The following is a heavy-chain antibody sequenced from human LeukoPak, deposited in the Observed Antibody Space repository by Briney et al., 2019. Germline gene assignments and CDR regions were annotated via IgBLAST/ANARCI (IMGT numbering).Heavy chain of an antibody. CDR3: ARDRHSFGG. CDR1: DGXISSYY. Sequence: PSETLSLTCIVSDGXISSYYWSWIRQPPGKGLEWIGYIYYSGSTSYNPSLKSRVTISLDTSKNQVSLKLSSVTAADTAVYYCARDRHSFGGWGQGTLVTVSS. V-gene: IGHV4-59*01. J-gene: IGHJ4*02. D-gene: IGHD5-18*01. CDR2: IYYSGST.